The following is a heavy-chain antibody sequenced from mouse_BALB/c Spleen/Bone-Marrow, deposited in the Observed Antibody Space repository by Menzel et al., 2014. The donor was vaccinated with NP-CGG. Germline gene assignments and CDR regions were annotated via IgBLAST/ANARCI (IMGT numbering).Heavy chain of an antibody. CDR2: IYWDDDK. D-gene: IGHD1-1*01. J-gene: IGHJ3*01. Sequence: ESGPGILQPSQTLSLTCSFSGFSLSTSGMGVSWIRQPSGKGLEWLAHIYWDDDKRYNPSLKSRLTISKDTSRNLVFLKITSVDTADTGTYYCARRDCGNSYGFAFWGQGTLVTVAA. CDR3: ARRDCGNSYGFAF. V-gene: IGHV8-12*01. CDR1: GFSLSTSGMG.